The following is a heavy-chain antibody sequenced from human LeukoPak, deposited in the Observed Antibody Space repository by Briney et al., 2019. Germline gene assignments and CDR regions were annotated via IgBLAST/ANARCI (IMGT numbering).Heavy chain of an antibody. V-gene: IGHV3-74*01. CDR1: GFTFSSYW. D-gene: IGHD3-10*01. CDR3: ARDQRFGEFLPFDP. CDR2: INSDGSST. Sequence: GGSLRLSCAASGFTFSSYWMHWVRRAPGKGLVWVSRINSDGSSTSYADSEKGRFTISRDNAKNTLYLQMNSLRAEDTAVYYCARDQRFGEFLPFDPWGQGTLVTVSS. J-gene: IGHJ5*02.